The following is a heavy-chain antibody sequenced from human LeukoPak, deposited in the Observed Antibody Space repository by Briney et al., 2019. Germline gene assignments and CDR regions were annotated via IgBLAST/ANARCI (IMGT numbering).Heavy chain of an antibody. V-gene: IGHV3-23*01. Sequence: GGSLRLSCAASGFTFSTYSMTWVRQGPGKGLEWVSSIYPSGDSTFYADSVKGRFTISRDNSRNTLYLQMSSLRTEDTAIYYCAKDVVPDSGWDLDYWGQGTLVTVSS. CDR1: GFTFSTYS. J-gene: IGHJ4*02. CDR2: IYPSGDST. D-gene: IGHD6-19*01. CDR3: AKDVVPDSGWDLDY.